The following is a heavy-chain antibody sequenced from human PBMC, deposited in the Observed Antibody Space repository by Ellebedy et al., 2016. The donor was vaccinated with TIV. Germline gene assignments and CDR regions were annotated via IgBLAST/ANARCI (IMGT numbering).Heavy chain of an antibody. CDR2: IGTDMGNT. J-gene: IGHJ1*01. Sequence: AASVKVSCKASGYTFTDYGITWLRQAPGQGLEWMGWIGTDMGNTNYAQKFRGRVTMTTDTSTTTGYMELRSLRSDDTAVYYCARDRDGSSSSDFQHWGPGTLVTVSS. CDR3: ARDRDGSSSSDFQH. CDR1: GYTFTDYG. V-gene: IGHV1-18*04. D-gene: IGHD6-6*01.